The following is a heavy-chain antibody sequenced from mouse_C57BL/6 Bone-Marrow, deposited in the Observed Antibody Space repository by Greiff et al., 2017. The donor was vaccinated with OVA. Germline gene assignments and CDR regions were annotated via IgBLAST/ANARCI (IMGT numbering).Heavy chain of an antibody. D-gene: IGHD1-1*01. CDR1: GYTFTSYW. V-gene: IGHV1-61*01. Sequence: QVQLQQPGAELVRPGSSVKLSCKASGYTFTSYWMDWVKQRPGQGLEWIGNIYPSDSETHYNQKFKDKATLTVDKSSSTAYMQLSSLTSEDSAVYYCARPYGSSYGYFDYWGQGTTLTVSS. J-gene: IGHJ2*01. CDR3: ARPYGSSYGYFDY. CDR2: IYPSDSET.